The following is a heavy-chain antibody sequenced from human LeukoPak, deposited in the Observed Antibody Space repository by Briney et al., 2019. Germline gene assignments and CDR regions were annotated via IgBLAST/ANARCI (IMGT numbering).Heavy chain of an antibody. CDR2: ISGSGGST. J-gene: IGHJ4*02. D-gene: IGHD2/OR15-2a*01. CDR3: AKVDTGLLSSY. V-gene: IGHV3-23*01. Sequence: PGGSLRLSCAASGFTFSSYAMSWARQAPGKGLEWVSAISGSGGSTYYADSVKGRLTISRDNSKNTLYLQMNSLRAEDTAVYYCAKVDTGLLSSYWGQGTLVTVSS. CDR1: GFTFSSYA.